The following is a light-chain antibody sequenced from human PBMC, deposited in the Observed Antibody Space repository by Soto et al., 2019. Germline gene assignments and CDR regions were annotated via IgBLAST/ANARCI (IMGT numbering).Light chain of an antibody. J-gene: IGKJ1*01. CDR1: QSISSW. V-gene: IGKV1-5*01. CDR2: DAS. CDR3: QQYNSYWT. Sequence: DIHITHSPSTLSSSVLYIFTITCRVSQSISSWLAWYQQKPGKAPKLLIYDASSLESGVPSRFSGSGSGTEFTLTISSLQPDDFATYYCQQYNSYWTFGQGTKVDIK.